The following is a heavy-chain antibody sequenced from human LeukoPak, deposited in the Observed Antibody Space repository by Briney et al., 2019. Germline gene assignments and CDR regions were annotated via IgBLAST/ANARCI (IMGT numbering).Heavy chain of an antibody. D-gene: IGHD3-9*01. CDR3: AKWGDYDVLTGYYVSDY. CDR2: TGGGSGI. V-gene: IGHV3-23*01. J-gene: IGHJ4*02. Sequence: GASLRLSCAASGFTFSNYAMSWVRQAPGKGLEWVSATGGGSGIYYADSTKSRFTISRDNSKNTLYLQINSLRAEDTAVYYCAKWGDYDVLTGYYVSDYWGQGTLVTVSS. CDR1: GFTFSNYA.